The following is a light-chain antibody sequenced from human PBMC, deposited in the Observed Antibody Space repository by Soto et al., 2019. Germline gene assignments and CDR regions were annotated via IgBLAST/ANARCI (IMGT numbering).Light chain of an antibody. J-gene: IGLJ2*01. CDR2: KNN. CDR3: AAWDDSLNGVL. CDR1: SSNSGSKT. V-gene: IGLV1-44*01. Sequence: QSVLTQPPSASGTPGQRVTISCSGRSSNSGSKTVNWNQQPPGTAPKFLIFKNNHRPSGVPDRFSGSKSGTSASLAISGLQSEDEADYYCAAWDDSLNGVLFGGGTKLTVL.